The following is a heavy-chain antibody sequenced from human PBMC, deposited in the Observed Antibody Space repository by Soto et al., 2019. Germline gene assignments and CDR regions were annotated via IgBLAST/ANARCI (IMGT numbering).Heavy chain of an antibody. Sequence: GGSLRLSCAASGFTFSSYAMSWVRQAPGKGLEWVSAISGSGGSTYYADSVKGRFTISRDNSKNTLYLQMNSLRAEDTAVYYCAKPQSPPESRYFDWSDTYDYWGQGTLVTVSS. CDR3: AKPQSPPESRYFDWSDTYDY. J-gene: IGHJ4*02. CDR2: ISGSGGST. D-gene: IGHD3-9*01. V-gene: IGHV3-23*01. CDR1: GFTFSSYA.